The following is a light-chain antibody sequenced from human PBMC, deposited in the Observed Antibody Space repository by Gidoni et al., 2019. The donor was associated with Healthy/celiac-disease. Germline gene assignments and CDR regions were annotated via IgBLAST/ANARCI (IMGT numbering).Light chain of an antibody. CDR3: QQYGSSPWT. J-gene: IGKJ1*01. Sequence: EIVLTQSPGTLSLAPGERATLSCRASQSVSSCYLAWYQQKPGQAPRLLIYGASSRATGIPDRFSGSGSGTDFTLTISRLAPEDFAVYYCQQYGSSPWTFGQGTKVEI. V-gene: IGKV3-20*01. CDR2: GAS. CDR1: QSVSSCY.